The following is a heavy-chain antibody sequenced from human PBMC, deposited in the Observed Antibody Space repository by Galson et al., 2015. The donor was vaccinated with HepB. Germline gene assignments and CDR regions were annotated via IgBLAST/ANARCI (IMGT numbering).Heavy chain of an antibody. Sequence: ETLSLTCTVSGASIRSSGDYWAWIRQPPGKGLEWIGTIYYSGTVYYNPSLKSRVTVSLDMSKNQFSLNLNSVTAADTAVYYCVRPVVPGIVDFWGQGTLVTVSS. D-gene: IGHD2-15*01. J-gene: IGHJ4*02. V-gene: IGHV4-39*01. CDR3: VRPVVPGIVDF. CDR1: GASIRSSGDY. CDR2: IYYSGTV.